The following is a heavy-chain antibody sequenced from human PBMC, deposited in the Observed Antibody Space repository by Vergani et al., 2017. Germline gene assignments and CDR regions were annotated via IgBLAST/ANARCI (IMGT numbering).Heavy chain of an antibody. J-gene: IGHJ5*02. Sequence: QVQLVESGGGVVQPGRSLRLSCAASGFTFNQYGMHWVRQAPGKGLEWVAVTWYDGNNKQYADSVKGRFTISRDNSKNTMYLQMNSLRDEDTGVYYCARDLRFLYNRFDPWGQGTLVTVSS. V-gene: IGHV3-33*01. D-gene: IGHD1-14*01. CDR2: TWYDGNNK. CDR3: ARDLRFLYNRFDP. CDR1: GFTFNQYG.